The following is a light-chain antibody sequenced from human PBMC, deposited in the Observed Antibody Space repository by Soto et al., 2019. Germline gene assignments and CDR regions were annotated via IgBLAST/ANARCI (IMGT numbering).Light chain of an antibody. V-gene: IGLV3-21*02. CDR2: DDN. J-gene: IGLJ2*01. CDR1: NIGTKG. Sequence: SYEPTQPPSVSVAPGQTARITCGGDNIGTKGVHWYQQRPGQAPVLVVYDDNDRPSGIPERFSGSNSGNTATLTISRVEAGDGADYYCQVWDSNSDVVFGGGTQLTVL. CDR3: QVWDSNSDVV.